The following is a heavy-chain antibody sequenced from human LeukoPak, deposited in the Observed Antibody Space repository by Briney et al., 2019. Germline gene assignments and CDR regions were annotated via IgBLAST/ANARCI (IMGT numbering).Heavy chain of an antibody. V-gene: IGHV4-59*01. CDR2: IYYSGST. J-gene: IGHJ3*02. D-gene: IGHD3-22*01. Sequence: NPSETLSLTCTVSGGSISSYYWSWIRQPPGKGLEWVGYIYYSGSTNYNPSLKSLFTISVDTSKNQFSLKLSSVTAADTAVYYCARDSSYDSSGYSPFDIWGQGTMVTVSS. CDR3: ARDSSYDSSGYSPFDI. CDR1: GGSISSYY.